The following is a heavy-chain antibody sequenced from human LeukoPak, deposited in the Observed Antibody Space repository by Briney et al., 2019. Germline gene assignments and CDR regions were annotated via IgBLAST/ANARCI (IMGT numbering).Heavy chain of an antibody. CDR3: ASQGPEGTSGWY. CDR1: GFTFSSYG. V-gene: IGHV3-30*02. Sequence: GGSLRLSCAASGFTFSSYGMHWVRQAPGKGLEWVAFIRYDGSNKYYADSVKGRFTISRDNSKDTLFLQLNSLRAEDTAVYYCASQGPEGTSGWYWGQGTLVTVSS. CDR2: IRYDGSNK. D-gene: IGHD6-19*01. J-gene: IGHJ4*02.